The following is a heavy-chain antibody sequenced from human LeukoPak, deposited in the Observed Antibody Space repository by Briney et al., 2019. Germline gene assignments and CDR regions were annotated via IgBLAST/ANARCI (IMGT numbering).Heavy chain of an antibody. D-gene: IGHD2-8*02. CDR2: INSDGSRT. Sequence: GGSLRLSCAASKFSFSSYWMHWVRQAPGKGLVWVSRINSDGSRTNYADSVKGRFTISRDNARNTLYLQMSSLRAEDTAVYYCARVLTGSWDWFDPWGQGTLVTVSS. CDR3: ARVLTGSWDWFDP. CDR1: KFSFSSYW. V-gene: IGHV3-74*01. J-gene: IGHJ5*02.